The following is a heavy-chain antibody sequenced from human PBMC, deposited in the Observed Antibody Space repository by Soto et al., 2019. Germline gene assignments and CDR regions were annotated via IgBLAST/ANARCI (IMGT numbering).Heavy chain of an antibody. CDR2: INPNSGGT. V-gene: IGHV1-2*04. CDR1: GYTFTGYY. J-gene: IGHJ5*02. D-gene: IGHD3-22*01. CDR3: ARAPGGYYDSSGYYQVGWFDP. Sequence: QVQLVQSGAEVKKPGASVKVSCKASGYTFTGYYMHWVRQAPGQGLEWMGWINPNSGGTNYAQKFQGWVTMPRDTSISTAYMELSRLRSDDTAVYYCARAPGGYYDSSGYYQVGWFDPWGQGTLVTVSS.